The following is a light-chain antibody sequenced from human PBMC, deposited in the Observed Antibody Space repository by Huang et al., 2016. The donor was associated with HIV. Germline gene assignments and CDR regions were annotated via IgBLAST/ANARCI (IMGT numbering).Light chain of an antibody. CDR2: GAF. V-gene: IGKV3-15*01. CDR3: QQYNNWPPGT. J-gene: IGKJ1*01. Sequence: EIVMTQSPATLSVSPGERATLSCRASQSVSSNLAWYQQNPGQAPRLLIYGAFTRATGIPARFSGSGSGTEFTLTISSLQSEDFAVYYCQQYNNWPPGTFGQGTKVEIK. CDR1: QSVSSN.